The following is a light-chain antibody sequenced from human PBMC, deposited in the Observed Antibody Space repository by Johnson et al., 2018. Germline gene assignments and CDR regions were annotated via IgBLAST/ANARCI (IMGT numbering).Light chain of an antibody. CDR1: SSNIVNNY. CDR2: ENN. V-gene: IGLV1-51*02. J-gene: IGLJ1*01. CDR3: GTWGSSLSAGNV. Sequence: QSVLTQPPSVSAAPGQKVTISCSGSSSNIVNNYVSWYQQLPGTAPKLLIYENNKRPSGIPDRFSDSKSGTSATLGITGLQTGDEADYYCGTWGSSLSAGNVFGTGTKVTVL.